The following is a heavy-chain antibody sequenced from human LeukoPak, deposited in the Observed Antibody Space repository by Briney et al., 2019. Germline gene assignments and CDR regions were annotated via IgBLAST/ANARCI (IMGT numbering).Heavy chain of an antibody. CDR1: GFTFSSYG. Sequence: GGSLRLSCAASGFTFSSYGMHWVRQAPGKGLEGVAVISYDGSNKYYADSVKGRFAISRDNSKNTPYLQMNSVRAEDTAVYYCAKVYYYDSSGYSDAFDIWGQGTMVTVSS. J-gene: IGHJ3*02. D-gene: IGHD3-22*01. CDR3: AKVYYYDSSGYSDAFDI. CDR2: ISYDGSNK. V-gene: IGHV3-30*18.